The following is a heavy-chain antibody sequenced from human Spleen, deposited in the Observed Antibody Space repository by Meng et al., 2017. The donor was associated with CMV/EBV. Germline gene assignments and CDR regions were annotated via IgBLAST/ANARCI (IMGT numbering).Heavy chain of an antibody. D-gene: IGHD2-2*02. V-gene: IGHV5-51*01. Sequence: KVSCKGSGYSFTSYWIGWVRQMPGKGLEWMGLIYPGDSDTRYSPSFQGQVTISADKSISTAYLQWSSLKASDTAMYYCARGEGCSSTSCYTGWYFDLWGRGTLVTVSS. CDR1: GYSFTSYW. CDR3: ARGEGCSSTSCYTGWYFDL. J-gene: IGHJ2*01. CDR2: IYPGDSDT.